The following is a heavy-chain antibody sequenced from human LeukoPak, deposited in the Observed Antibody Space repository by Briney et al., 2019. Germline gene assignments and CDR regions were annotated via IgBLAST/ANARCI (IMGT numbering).Heavy chain of an antibody. Sequence: SETLSFTCTGSGGCISSYYWSWIRQPPGKGLEWIGYIYYSGSTNYNPSLKSRVTISVDTSKNQFSLKLSSVTAADTAAYYCARGITMVPYYFDYWGQGTLVTVSS. CDR2: IYYSGST. CDR1: GGCISSYY. D-gene: IGHD3-10*01. J-gene: IGHJ4*02. V-gene: IGHV4-59*01. CDR3: ARGITMVPYYFDY.